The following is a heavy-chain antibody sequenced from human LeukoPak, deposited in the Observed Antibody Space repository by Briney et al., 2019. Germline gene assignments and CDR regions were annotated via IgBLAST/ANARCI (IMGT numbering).Heavy chain of an antibody. Sequence: GESLRLSCAASGFTFTTFWMNWVRQAPGEGLVWVSLINTVGRTTTYADSVKGRFTISRDNAKNTLYLQMNSLRAEDTAVYYCARDLHGSPDWWGQGTLVTVSS. D-gene: IGHD2-2*03. CDR3: ARDLHGSPDW. V-gene: IGHV3-74*01. J-gene: IGHJ4*02. CDR2: INTVGRTT. CDR1: GFTFTTFW.